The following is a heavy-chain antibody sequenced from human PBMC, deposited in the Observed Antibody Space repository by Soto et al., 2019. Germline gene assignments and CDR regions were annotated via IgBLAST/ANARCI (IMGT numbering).Heavy chain of an antibody. CDR1: GFSLSTSAMC. CDR3: ARIQGTRMASTHY. CDR2: IDWDDDK. J-gene: IGHJ4*02. Sequence: SGPTLVNPTQTLTLTCTCSGFSLSTSAMCVSWLRQPPGKALEWLALIDWDDDKYYSTSLRTRLTISKDTSKNQVVLTMTNMDPVDTATYYCARIQGTRMASTHYWGQGTLVTVSS. D-gene: IGHD5-12*01. V-gene: IGHV2-70*01.